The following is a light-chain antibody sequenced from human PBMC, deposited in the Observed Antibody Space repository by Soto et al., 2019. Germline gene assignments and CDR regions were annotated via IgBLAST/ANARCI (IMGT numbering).Light chain of an antibody. Sequence: AIRMTQSPSSFSASPGDRVTITCRASQGISSYLAWYQQKPGKAPKLLIYAASTLQSGVPSRFSGSGSGTDFTLTISGLQSEDFAVYFCQHCGSAPPVIFGQGTRLEIK. V-gene: IGKV1-8*01. CDR3: QHCGSAPPVI. CDR2: AAS. CDR1: QGISSY. J-gene: IGKJ5*01.